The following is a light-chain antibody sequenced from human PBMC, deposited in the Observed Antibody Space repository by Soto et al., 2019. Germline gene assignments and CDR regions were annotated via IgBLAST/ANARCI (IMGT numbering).Light chain of an antibody. CDR1: QSVSSN. CDR3: QQRINWRKLT. V-gene: IGKV3D-15*01. J-gene: IGKJ4*01. CDR2: GAS. Sequence: EVVMTQSPATLSVSPGERATLSCRASQSVSSNLAWYQLRPGQAPRLLIYGASTRATGVPARFSGSGSETDFTLTISSLEPEDFAVYYCQQRINWRKLTFGGGTKLEI.